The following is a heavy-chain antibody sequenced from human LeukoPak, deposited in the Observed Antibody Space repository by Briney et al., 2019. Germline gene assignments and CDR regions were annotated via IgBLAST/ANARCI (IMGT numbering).Heavy chain of an antibody. J-gene: IGHJ6*02. CDR2: IYYSGST. CDR1: GGSISSYY. D-gene: IGHD5-18*01. V-gene: IGHV4-59*12. CDR3: AREGGGYSYGYSYYYYGMDV. Sequence: SETLSLTCTVSGGSISSYYWSWIRQPPGKGLEWIGYIYYSGSTNYNPSLKSRVTISVDTSKNQFSLKLSSVTAANTAVYYCAREGGGYSYGYSYYYYGMDVWGQGTTVTVSS.